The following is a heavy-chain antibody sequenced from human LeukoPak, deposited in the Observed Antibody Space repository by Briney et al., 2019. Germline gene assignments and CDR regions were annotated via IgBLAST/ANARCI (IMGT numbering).Heavy chain of an antibody. CDR3: AREKQSGRTPFDY. D-gene: IGHD2-15*01. J-gene: IGHJ4*02. V-gene: IGHV3-66*01. CDR2: IYSGGST. CDR1: GFTVSDNY. Sequence: GGSLRLSCAASGFTVSDNYMSWVRQAPGKGLEWVSVIYSGGSTYYADSLKGRFTVSRDNSKNTVYLQMNSLRDDDTAVYYCAREKQSGRTPFDYWGQGSLVTVSS.